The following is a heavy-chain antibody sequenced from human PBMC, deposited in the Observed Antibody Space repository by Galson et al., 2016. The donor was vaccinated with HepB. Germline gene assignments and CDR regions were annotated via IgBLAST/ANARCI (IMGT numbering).Heavy chain of an antibody. D-gene: IGHD5-12*01. CDR2: IYSSGFT. CDR3: ARDRTSGYETTLDY. Sequence: SLRLSCAASGFISSSAWMSWVRQAPGKGLEWVSIIYSSGFTDYADSVKGRLTISRDKSKNTLYLQMNSLRAEDTAVYYCARDRTSGYETTLDYWGQGTLVTVSS. J-gene: IGHJ4*02. V-gene: IGHV3-53*01. CDR1: GFISSSAW.